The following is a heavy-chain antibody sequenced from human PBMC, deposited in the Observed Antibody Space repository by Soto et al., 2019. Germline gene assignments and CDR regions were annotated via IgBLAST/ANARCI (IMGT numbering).Heavy chain of an antibody. CDR2: ISSSSSYI. D-gene: IGHD3-3*01. Sequence: NPGGSLRLSCAASGFTFSSYSMNWVRQAPGKGLEWVSSISSSSSYIYYADSVKGRFTISRDNAKNSLYLQMNSLRAEDTAVYYFARDRAELRFLGWPLDAFDIWGQGTMVTVSS. CDR1: GFTFSSYS. J-gene: IGHJ3*02. V-gene: IGHV3-21*01. CDR3: ARDRAELRFLGWPLDAFDI.